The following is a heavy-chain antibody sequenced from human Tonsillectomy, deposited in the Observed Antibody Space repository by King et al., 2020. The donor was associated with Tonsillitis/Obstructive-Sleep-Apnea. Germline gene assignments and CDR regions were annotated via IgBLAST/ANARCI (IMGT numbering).Heavy chain of an antibody. V-gene: IGHV5-10-1*03. CDR3: ARSPAPGFYGPEHYYSYAMDV. CDR1: GYSFSSYW. D-gene: IGHD2/OR15-2a*01. Sequence: QLVQSGAEVKKPGESLRISCKGSGYSFSSYWNSWVRQMPGKGLEWMGTIDPSDSYTNYSPSFQSHVTLSADKSISTAYLQWRSLKASDTAMYYCARSPAPGFYGPEHYYSYAMDVWGQGTPVTVSS. J-gene: IGHJ6*02. CDR2: IDPSDSYT.